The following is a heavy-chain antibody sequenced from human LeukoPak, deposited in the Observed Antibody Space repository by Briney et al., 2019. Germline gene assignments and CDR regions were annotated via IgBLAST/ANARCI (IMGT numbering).Heavy chain of an antibody. D-gene: IGHD1/OR15-1a*01. Sequence: GASVKVSCKASGYTFTSYGTSWVRQAPGQGLEWMGWISAYNGNTNYAQKLQGRVTMTTDTSTSTAYMELRSLRSDDTAGYYCARAENNAWFDPWGQGTLVTVSS. CDR3: ARAENNAWFDP. CDR2: ISAYNGNT. J-gene: IGHJ5*02. CDR1: GYTFTSYG. V-gene: IGHV1-18*01.